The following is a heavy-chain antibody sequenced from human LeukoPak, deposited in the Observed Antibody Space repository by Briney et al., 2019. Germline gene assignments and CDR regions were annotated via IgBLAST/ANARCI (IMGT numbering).Heavy chain of an antibody. CDR2: IYYSGST. Sequence: SETLSLTCTVSGGSISSSSYYWGWIRQPPGKGLEWIGSIYYSGSTYYNPSLKSRVTISVDTSKNQFSLKLSSVTAADTAVYYCARGIAVLRFLEWLLSGNWFDPWGQGTLVTVSS. V-gene: IGHV4-39*07. J-gene: IGHJ5*02. CDR1: GGSISSSSYY. CDR3: ARGIAVLRFLEWLLSGNWFDP. D-gene: IGHD3-3*01.